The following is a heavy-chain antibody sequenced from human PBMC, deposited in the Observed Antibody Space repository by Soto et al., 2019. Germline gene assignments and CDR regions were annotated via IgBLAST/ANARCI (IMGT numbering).Heavy chain of an antibody. D-gene: IGHD3-3*01. J-gene: IGHJ4*02. V-gene: IGHV3-23*01. CDR1: GFTFSSYA. CDR2: ISGSGGST. Sequence: EVQLLESGGGLVQPGGSLRLSCAASGFTFSSYAMSWVRQAPGKGLEWVSAISGSGGSTYYADSVKGRFTISRDNFKNTLYLQMNSLRAEDTAVYYCAKARAQYYDFWSGYPVDYWGQGTLVTVSS. CDR3: AKARAQYYDFWSGYPVDY.